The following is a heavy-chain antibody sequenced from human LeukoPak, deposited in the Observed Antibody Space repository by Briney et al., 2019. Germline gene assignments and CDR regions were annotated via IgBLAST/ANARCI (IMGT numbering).Heavy chain of an antibody. CDR3: ARDKAVTPVRDAFDI. CDR1: GFTFSSYS. V-gene: IGHV3-21*01. Sequence: GGSLRLSCAASGFTFSSYSMNWVRQAPGKGLEWVSSISSSSSYIYYADSVKGRFTISRDNAKNSLYLQMNSLRAEDTAVYYCARDKAVTPVRDAFDIWGQGTMVTVSS. D-gene: IGHD4-17*01. CDR2: ISSSSSYI. J-gene: IGHJ3*02.